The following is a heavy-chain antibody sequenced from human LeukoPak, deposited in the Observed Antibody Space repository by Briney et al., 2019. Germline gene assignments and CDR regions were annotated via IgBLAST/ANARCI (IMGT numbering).Heavy chain of an antibody. J-gene: IGHJ4*02. CDR1: GGTFSSYA. D-gene: IGHD6-13*01. V-gene: IGHV1-69*05. Sequence: SVKVSXKASGGTFSSYAISWVRQAHGQGLEWIGGIIPIFGTANYAQKFQGRVTITTDESTSTAYMELSSLRSEDTAVYYCATPRIAAAGLFDYWGQGTLVTVSS. CDR3: ATPRIAAAGLFDY. CDR2: IIPIFGTA.